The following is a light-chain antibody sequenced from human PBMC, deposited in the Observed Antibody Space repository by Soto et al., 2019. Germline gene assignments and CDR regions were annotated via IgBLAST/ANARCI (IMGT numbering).Light chain of an antibody. CDR2: GAS. Sequence: ELVLTQSPGTLSLSPGERATLCCRASQTVSSTYLAWYQQKPGQAPRILIYGASSRATGIPDRFSGSGSGTDFNLTISSLEPEDCAVYECQQYGNSMVTFGPSTKLDI. CDR1: QTVSSTY. V-gene: IGKV3-20*01. J-gene: IGKJ3*01. CDR3: QQYGNSMVT.